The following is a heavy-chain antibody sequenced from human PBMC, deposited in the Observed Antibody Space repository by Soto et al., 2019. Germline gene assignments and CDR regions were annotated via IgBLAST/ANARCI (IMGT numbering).Heavy chain of an antibody. CDR2: IYSGGST. Sequence: PGGSLRLSCAASGFTVSSNYMSWVRQAPGKGLEWVSVIYSGGSTYYADSVKGRFTISRDNSKNTLYLQMNSLRAEDTAVYYCATNSTSSFDHYQGLDVSGQGTTVTVSS. J-gene: IGHJ6*02. CDR1: GFTVSSNY. CDR3: ATNSTSSFDHYQGLDV. V-gene: IGHV3-53*01. D-gene: IGHD6-6*01.